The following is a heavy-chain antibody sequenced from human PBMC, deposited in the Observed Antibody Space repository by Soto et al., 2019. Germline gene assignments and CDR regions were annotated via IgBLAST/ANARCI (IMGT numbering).Heavy chain of an antibody. V-gene: IGHV4-31*03. D-gene: IGHD2-15*01. CDR3: ARTKCSGGSCYSWSLDY. J-gene: IGHJ4*02. CDR1: GGSITTGGYY. Sequence: PSETLSLTCTVSGGSITTGGYYWSWIRQLPGKGLEWIGHRYYSESTYYNPSLKSRVSISLDTSKNQFSLKLSFVTAADTAMYYCARTKCSGGSCYSWSLDYWGPGTLVTVSS. CDR2: RYYSEST.